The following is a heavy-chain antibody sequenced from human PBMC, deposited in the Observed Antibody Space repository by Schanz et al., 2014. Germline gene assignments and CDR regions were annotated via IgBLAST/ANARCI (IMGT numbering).Heavy chain of an antibody. Sequence: EVQLLESGGGLVQPGGSLRLSCAASGFTFSSYAMSWVRQAPGKGLEWVSAISGSGGSTYYADSVKGRFTISRDNSKNTLFLQMNSLRAEDTAVYYCARKVVATIGGYYDNWGQGTLVIV. V-gene: IGHV3-23*01. CDR2: ISGSGGST. CDR1: GFTFSSYA. CDR3: ARKVVATIGGYYDN. J-gene: IGHJ4*02. D-gene: IGHD5-12*01.